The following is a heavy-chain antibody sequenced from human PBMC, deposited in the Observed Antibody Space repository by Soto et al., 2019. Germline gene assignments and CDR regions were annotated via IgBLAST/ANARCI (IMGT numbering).Heavy chain of an antibody. CDR3: ARIVVGATVDL. J-gene: IGHJ5*02. CDR2: ISYTGDT. V-gene: IGHV4-61*01. Sequence: QVQLRESGPGLLKASETLSLTGSVSGDSVSSDRYFWTWIRQPPGKGLEWIAYISYTGDTNYNPSLKSRVTISVDTSRNQFSLTLTSVTAADTAVYFCARIVVGATVDLWGQGSLVTVSS. CDR1: GDSVSSDRYF. D-gene: IGHD1-26*01.